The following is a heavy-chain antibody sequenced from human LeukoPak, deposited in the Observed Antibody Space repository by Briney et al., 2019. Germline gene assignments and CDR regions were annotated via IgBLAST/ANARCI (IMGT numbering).Heavy chain of an antibody. D-gene: IGHD2-2*01. CDR2: ISTYNGNT. Sequence: GASVKVSCKGSGYNFDKYGVNWVRQAPGQGLEWVGWISTYNGNTFYAQKFEGRVTMTTDTSTNTVYMDLRSLRSDDTAVYYCARDLEHCRNIICSNSAYWGQGTLVTVSS. J-gene: IGHJ4*02. CDR3: ARDLEHCRNIICSNSAY. CDR1: GYNFDKYG. V-gene: IGHV1-18*04.